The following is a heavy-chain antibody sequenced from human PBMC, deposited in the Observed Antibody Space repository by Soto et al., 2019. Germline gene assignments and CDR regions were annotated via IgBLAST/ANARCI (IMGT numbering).Heavy chain of an antibody. Sequence: GGSLRLSCAASGFTFSSYGMHWVRQAPGKGLEWVAVISYDGSNKYYADSVKGRFTISRDNSKNTLYLQMNSLRAEDTAVYYCAKDLIVVVPAASPRDYYYGMDVWGQGTTVTVSS. V-gene: IGHV3-30*18. CDR3: AKDLIVVVPAASPRDYYYGMDV. D-gene: IGHD2-2*01. CDR2: ISYDGSNK. CDR1: GFTFSSYG. J-gene: IGHJ6*02.